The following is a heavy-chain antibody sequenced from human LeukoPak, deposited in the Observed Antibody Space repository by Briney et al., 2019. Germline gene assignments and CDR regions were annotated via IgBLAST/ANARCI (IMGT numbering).Heavy chain of an antibody. CDR2: IYHIGST. CDR3: ARTYGKPYDAFDI. J-gene: IGHJ3*02. V-gene: IGHV4-38-2*02. Sequence: SETLSLTCTVSGYSISSGYYWGWIRQPPGKGLEWIGSIYHIGSTYYNPSLKSRVTISVDTSKNQFSLKLSSVTAADTAVYYCARTYGKPYDAFDIWGQGTMVTVSS. CDR1: GYSISSGYY. D-gene: IGHD4-17*01.